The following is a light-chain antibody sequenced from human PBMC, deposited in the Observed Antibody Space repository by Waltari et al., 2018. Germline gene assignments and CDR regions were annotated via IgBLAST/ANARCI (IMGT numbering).Light chain of an antibody. CDR2: DAS. V-gene: IGKV1-13*02. Sequence: AIHLTQSPSSLSASVGDRITITCRASQGISSALAWYQQKPGESPKFLIYDASSLQSGVPSRFSGSASGTDFTLTITSLQPVDFATYYCQQLHSYPITFGQGTRLEIK. CDR1: QGISSA. CDR3: QQLHSYPIT. J-gene: IGKJ5*01.